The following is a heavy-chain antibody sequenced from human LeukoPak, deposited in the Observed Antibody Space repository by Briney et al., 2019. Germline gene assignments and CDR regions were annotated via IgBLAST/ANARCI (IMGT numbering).Heavy chain of an antibody. Sequence: SETLSLTCTVSGGSISSYYWSWIRQPPGKGLEWIGYIYYSGSTNYNRSLKSRVTISVDTSKNQFSLKLSSVTAADTAVYYCARAPGGNSAYWGQGTLVTVSS. V-gene: IGHV4-59*01. D-gene: IGHD4-23*01. CDR3: ARAPGGNSAY. CDR2: IYYSGST. J-gene: IGHJ4*02. CDR1: GGSISSYY.